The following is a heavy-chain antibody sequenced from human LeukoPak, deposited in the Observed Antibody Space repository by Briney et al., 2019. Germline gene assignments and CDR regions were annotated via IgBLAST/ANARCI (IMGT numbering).Heavy chain of an antibody. CDR1: GFTFSDYY. CDR3: ARLRERQQQNQALDY. D-gene: IGHD6-13*01. J-gene: IGHJ4*02. V-gene: IGHV3-11*01. Sequence: GGSLRLSCAASGFTFSDYYMNWIRQASGKGLEWVSYISSGGSPIFYADSVKGRFTISRDNARNSLYLQMNSLRAEDTAVYYCARLRERQQQNQALDYWGQGTLVTVSS. CDR2: ISSGGSPI.